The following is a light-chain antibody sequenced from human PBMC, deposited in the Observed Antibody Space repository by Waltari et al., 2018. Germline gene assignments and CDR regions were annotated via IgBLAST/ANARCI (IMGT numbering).Light chain of an antibody. Sequence: QSALTQPASVSGSPGQSITISCTGTSSDVGNYNLVSWYQQHPGKAPKLMIYEVSQRPPGVSHRFSGSKSGNTASLTISGLQPEDETDYYCCSYAGHSTYVFGTGTKVTVL. CDR3: CSYAGHSTYV. CDR1: SSDVGNYNL. J-gene: IGLJ1*01. CDR2: EVS. V-gene: IGLV2-23*02.